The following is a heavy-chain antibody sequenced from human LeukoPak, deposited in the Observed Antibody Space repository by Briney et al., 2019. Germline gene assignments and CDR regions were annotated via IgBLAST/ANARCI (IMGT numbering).Heavy chain of an antibody. Sequence: GGSLRLSCAASGFIFSTYGMSWVRQAPGKGLEWASAISYSGGNTYYADSVKGRFTISRDNSKNTLYLQMNSLRAEDTAVYNCAKTTYCGSDCYSWYFDYWGQGTLVTVSS. CDR3: AKTTYCGSDCYSWYFDY. CDR2: ISYSGGNT. CDR1: GFIFSTYG. J-gene: IGHJ4*02. V-gene: IGHV3-23*01. D-gene: IGHD2-21*02.